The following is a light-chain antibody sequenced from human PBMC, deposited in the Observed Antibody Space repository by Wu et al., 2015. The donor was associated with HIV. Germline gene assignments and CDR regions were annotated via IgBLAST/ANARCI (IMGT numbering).Light chain of an antibody. Sequence: IQLTQSPSSLSASIGDRVTITCRASQDIATYLAWYQQIPGKAPRVLIYDASTLQTGISSRFSGSGSGAEFTHSISDLQREDFAIYYCQQLNSFPLTFGHGTRLEIK. V-gene: IGKV1-9*01. CDR3: QQLNSFPLT. CDR1: QDIATY. J-gene: IGKJ5*01. CDR2: DAS.